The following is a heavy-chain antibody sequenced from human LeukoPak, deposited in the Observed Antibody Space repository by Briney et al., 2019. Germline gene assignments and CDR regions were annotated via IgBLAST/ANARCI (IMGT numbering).Heavy chain of an antibody. CDR1: GDTFTGYY. CDR2: INPNSGGT. D-gene: IGHD5-18*01. J-gene: IGHJ4*02. V-gene: IGHV1-2*02. Sequence: GSVSVSCKASGDTFTGYYMDGGRQAPGQGVEGRGGINPNSGGTNYAQKFQGTVTMTTDTSISTAYMALSRLRSADTAVYYCARSAWIQLWFLNYWGQGTLVTVSS. CDR3: ARSAWIQLWFLNY.